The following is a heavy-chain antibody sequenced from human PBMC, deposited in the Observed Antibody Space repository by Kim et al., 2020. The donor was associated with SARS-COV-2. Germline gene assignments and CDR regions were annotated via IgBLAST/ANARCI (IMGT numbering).Heavy chain of an antibody. V-gene: IGHV3-30*18. CDR2: ISYDGSNK. CDR3: AKGSAYYYDSSGYYSGGGPHY. J-gene: IGHJ4*02. D-gene: IGHD3-22*01. CDR1: GFTFSSYG. Sequence: GGSLRLSCAASGFTFSSYGMHWVRQAPGKVLEWVAVISYDGSNKYYADSVKGRFTISRDNSKNTLYLQMNSLRAEDTAVYYCAKGSAYYYDSSGYYSGGGPHYWGQGPLVAVSS.